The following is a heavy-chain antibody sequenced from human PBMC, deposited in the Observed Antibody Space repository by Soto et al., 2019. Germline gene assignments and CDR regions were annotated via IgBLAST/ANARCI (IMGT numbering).Heavy chain of an antibody. CDR2: IKQDGSEK. D-gene: IGHD2-21*01. J-gene: IGHJ4*02. CDR3: AREYSLAVVATGY. V-gene: IGHV3-7*01. Sequence: GVSLRLSCAVSGFIFSRYSMNWVRQAPGKGLEWVANIKQDGSEKYYVDSVKGRFTISRDNSKNTLYLQMNSLRAEDTSVYYCAREYSLAVVATGYWGQGILVNVSS. CDR1: GFIFSRYS.